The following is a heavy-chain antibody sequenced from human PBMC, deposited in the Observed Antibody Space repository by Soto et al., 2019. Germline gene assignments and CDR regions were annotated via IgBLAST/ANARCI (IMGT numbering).Heavy chain of an antibody. CDR2: IYSGGST. V-gene: IGHV3-66*01. CDR1: GFTVSSNY. D-gene: IGHD5-12*01. J-gene: IGHJ3*02. CDR3: ARDRPRRDGYNGAFDI. Sequence: PGGSLRLSCAASGFTVSSNYMSWVRQAPGKGLEWASVIYSGGSTYYADSVKGRFTISRDNSKNTLYLQMNSLRAEDTAVYYCARDRPRRDGYNGAFDIWGQGTMVTVSS.